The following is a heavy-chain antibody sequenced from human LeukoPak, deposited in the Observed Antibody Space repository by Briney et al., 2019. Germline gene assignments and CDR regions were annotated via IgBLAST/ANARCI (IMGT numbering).Heavy chain of an antibody. Sequence: GGSLRLSCAASGFTFSSYGMHWVRQAPGKGLEWVAFIRYDGSNKYYADSVKGRFTISRDNSKNTLYLQMNSLRAEDTAVYYCAKAAGITMVRGNAAHTAFDYWGQGTLVTVSS. J-gene: IGHJ4*02. V-gene: IGHV3-30*02. CDR3: AKAAGITMVRGNAAHTAFDY. CDR1: GFTFSSYG. CDR2: IRYDGSNK. D-gene: IGHD3-10*01.